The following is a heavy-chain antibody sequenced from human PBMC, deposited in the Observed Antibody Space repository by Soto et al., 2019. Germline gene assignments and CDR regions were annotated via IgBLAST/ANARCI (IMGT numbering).Heavy chain of an antibody. V-gene: IGHV4-4*07. Sequence: PSETLFPTCTVSGGPISRCCWRWVRQPAGKGLEWIGRIYTSGSSNYNPSLKRRVTMSVDTSKNQFSLKLSSVTAADTAVDYCASSTSRYYFDYWGQGTLVTVSS. J-gene: IGHJ4*02. CDR1: GGPISRCC. D-gene: IGHD2-2*01. CDR3: ASSTSRYYFDY. CDR2: IYTSGSS.